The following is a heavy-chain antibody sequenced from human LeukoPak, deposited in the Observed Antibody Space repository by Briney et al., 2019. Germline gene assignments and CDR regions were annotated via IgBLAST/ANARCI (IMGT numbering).Heavy chain of an antibody. CDR1: GFSFSTYA. J-gene: IGHJ4*02. CDR2: ITNTGGTT. CDR3: ARALGYCSGGACHRHFDY. V-gene: IGHV3-48*02. D-gene: IGHD2-15*01. Sequence: GGSLRLSCAASGFSFSTYAMNWVRQTPGKGLEWVSYITNTGGTTYSADSVKGRFTISRDNAKNSLYLQMNSLRDEDTAIYYCARALGYCSGGACHRHFDYWGQGTLVTVSS.